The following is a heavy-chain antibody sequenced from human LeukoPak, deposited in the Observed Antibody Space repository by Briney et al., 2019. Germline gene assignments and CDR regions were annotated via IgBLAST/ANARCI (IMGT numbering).Heavy chain of an antibody. CDR1: GFTFSTYA. CDR3: ANLVAGSWYFDY. D-gene: IGHD6-19*01. Sequence: GGSLRLSCAASGFTFSTYAMSWVRQAPGKGLAWASAISGSGGSTYYADSVKGRFTISRDNSKNTLYLQMNSLRAEDTAVYCCANLVAGSWYFDYWGQGTLVTVSS. J-gene: IGHJ4*02. CDR2: ISGSGGST. V-gene: IGHV3-23*01.